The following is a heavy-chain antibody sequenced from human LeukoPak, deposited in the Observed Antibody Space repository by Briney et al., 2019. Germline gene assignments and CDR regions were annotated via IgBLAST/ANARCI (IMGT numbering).Heavy chain of an antibody. CDR2: INPNSGGT. J-gene: IGHJ6*02. Sequence: GASVKVSCKASGYTFTGYYMHWVRQAPGQGLEWMGWINPNSGGTNYAQKFQGRVTMTRNTSISTAYMELSSLRSEDTAVYYCARVPTTVTTYYYYYGMDVWGQGTTVTVSS. CDR3: ARVPTTVTTYYYYYGMDV. CDR1: GYTFTGYY. V-gene: IGHV1-2*02. D-gene: IGHD4-11*01.